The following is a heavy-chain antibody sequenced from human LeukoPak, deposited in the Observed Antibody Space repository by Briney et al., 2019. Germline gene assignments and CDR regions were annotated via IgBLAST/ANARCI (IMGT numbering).Heavy chain of an antibody. CDR3: ARDPHYSSSWSGAFDI. J-gene: IGHJ3*02. V-gene: IGHV4-4*07. D-gene: IGHD6-13*01. Sequence: SETLSLTCTVSGGSISSYYWSWIRQPAGKGLEWIGRIYTSGSTNYNPSLKSRVTMSVDTSKNQFSLKLSSVTAADTAVYYCARDPHYSSSWSGAFDIWGQGTMVTVSS. CDR2: IYTSGST. CDR1: GGSISSYY.